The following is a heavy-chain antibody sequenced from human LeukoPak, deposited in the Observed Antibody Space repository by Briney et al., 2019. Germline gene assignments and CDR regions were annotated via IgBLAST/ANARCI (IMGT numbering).Heavy chain of an antibody. Sequence: GRSLRLSCAASGFTFSSYAMHWVRQAPGKGLEWVAVISYDGSNKYYADSVKGRFTISRDNSKNTLYLQMNSLRAEDTAVYYCAREGSSGSYLFDYWGQGTLVTVSS. CDR1: GFTFSSYA. CDR2: ISYDGSNK. CDR3: AREGSSGSYLFDY. V-gene: IGHV3-30-3*01. D-gene: IGHD1-26*01. J-gene: IGHJ4*02.